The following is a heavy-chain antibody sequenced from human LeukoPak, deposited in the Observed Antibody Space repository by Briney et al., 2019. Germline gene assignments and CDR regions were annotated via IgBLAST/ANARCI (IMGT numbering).Heavy chain of an antibody. CDR3: ARGPNGWWLRDGYYYYMDV. D-gene: IGHD2-15*01. CDR2: IYYSGST. Sequence: SKTLSLTCTVSGGSISSYYWSWIRQPPGKGLEWIGYIYYSGSTNYNPSLNSRVTISVDTSKNQFSLKLSSVTAADTAVYYCARGPNGWWLRDGYYYYMDVWGKGTTVTVSS. V-gene: IGHV4-59*01. J-gene: IGHJ6*03. CDR1: GGSISSYY.